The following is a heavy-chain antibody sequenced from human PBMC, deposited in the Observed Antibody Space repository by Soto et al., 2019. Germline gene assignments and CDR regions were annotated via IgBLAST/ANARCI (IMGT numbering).Heavy chain of an antibody. V-gene: IGHV3-72*01. Sequence: EVQLVASGGGLVQPGGSLRLSCAASGFIFSDHYMDWVRQAPGKGLEWLGRSKNKANSYTTDDAASVKGRFTVSRHDPKNSLYLQTNSLKAEDTAAYYCTSTVSATRASGLDVWGQGTTVTVSS. J-gene: IGHJ6*02. CDR3: TSTVSATRASGLDV. D-gene: IGHD4-17*01. CDR2: SKNKANSYTT. CDR1: GFIFSDHY.